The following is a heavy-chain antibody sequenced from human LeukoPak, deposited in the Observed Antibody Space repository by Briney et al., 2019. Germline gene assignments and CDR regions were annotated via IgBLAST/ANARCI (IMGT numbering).Heavy chain of an antibody. J-gene: IGHJ4*02. CDR2: IYSGGST. CDR3: AREYSGYDSVSGYFDY. Sequence: GGSLKLSCAASGFTVNSNYMSWVRQAPGKGLEWVSVIYSGGSTYYADSVKGRFTISRDNSKNTLYLQMNSLRAEDTAVYYCAREYSGYDSVSGYFDYWGQGTLVTVSS. V-gene: IGHV3-66*01. D-gene: IGHD5-12*01. CDR1: GFTVNSNY.